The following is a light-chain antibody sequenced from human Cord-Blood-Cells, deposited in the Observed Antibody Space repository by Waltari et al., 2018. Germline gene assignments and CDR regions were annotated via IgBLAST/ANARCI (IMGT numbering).Light chain of an antibody. V-gene: IGKV1-39*01. CDR1: QSISSY. J-gene: IGKJ1*01. CDR3: QQSYSTPWT. Sequence: DIQMTQSPSSLSASVGDRVTITCRARQSISSYLNWYQQKPWKAPKILIYAASSLQSGVPSRFSGSGSGTDFALIISVLQPEDFATYYCQQSYSTPWTFGKGTKVEIK. CDR2: AAS.